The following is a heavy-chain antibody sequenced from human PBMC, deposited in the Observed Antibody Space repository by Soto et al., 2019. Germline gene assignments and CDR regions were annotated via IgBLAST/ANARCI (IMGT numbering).Heavy chain of an antibody. CDR3: ARGAGLYYYGSGSFDY. D-gene: IGHD3-10*01. J-gene: IGHJ4*02. V-gene: IGHV4-30-2*01. CDR2: IYHSGST. CDR1: GGSISSGGYS. Sequence: SETLSLTCAVSGGSISSGGYSWSWIRQPPGKGLEWIGYIYHSGSTYYNPSLKSRVTISVDRSKNQFSLKLSSVAAADTAVYYCARGAGLYYYGSGSFDYWGQGTLVTVPQ.